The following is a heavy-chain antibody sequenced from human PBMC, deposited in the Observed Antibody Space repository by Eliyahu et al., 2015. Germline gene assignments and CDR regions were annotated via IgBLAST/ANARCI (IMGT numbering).Heavy chain of an antibody. D-gene: IGHD6-19*01. J-gene: IGHJ4*02. CDR2: IHHGWTT. Sequence: QLQLQESGSGLVKPSQTLSLXCAVXGXSISNDNFXXTWVRQPPGKGLEWIGYIHHGWTTTYTPPLQSRVTISVDRSKNQFSLELTSVTAADTALYFCARAPGYSSGWYVDSWGQGILVTVSS. CDR1: GXSISNDNFX. V-gene: IGHV4-30-2*01. CDR3: ARAPGYSSGWYVDS.